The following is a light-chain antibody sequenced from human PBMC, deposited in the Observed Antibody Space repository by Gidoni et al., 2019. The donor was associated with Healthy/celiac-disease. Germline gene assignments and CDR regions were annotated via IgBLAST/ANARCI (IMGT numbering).Light chain of an antibody. CDR2: DAS. CDR1: QSVSSY. V-gene: IGKV3-11*01. CDR3: QQRSNWPPIT. Sequence: EIVLTQSPATLSLSPGDRATLSCRASQSVSSYLAWYQQKPGQAHRLLIYDASNRATGIPARFSGSGSGTGFTLTISILEPEDFAVYYCQQRSNWPPITFGQXTRLEIK. J-gene: IGKJ5*01.